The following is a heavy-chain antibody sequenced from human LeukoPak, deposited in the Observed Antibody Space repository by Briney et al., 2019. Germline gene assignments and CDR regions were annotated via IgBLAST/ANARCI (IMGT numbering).Heavy chain of an antibody. D-gene: IGHD3-10*01. J-gene: IGHJ4*02. CDR3: ARPSSLDGSGRYYIDY. CDR2: THSDGTT. Sequence: PGGSLRLSCEVSGFTVSNNYLNWVRQAPGKGLEWVSVTHSDGTTYYADSVKGRFTISRDNSKNTLYLQMNSLRDEDTAVYYCARPSSLDGSGRYYIDYSGQGTLVPVSS. CDR1: GFTVSNNY. V-gene: IGHV3-66*01.